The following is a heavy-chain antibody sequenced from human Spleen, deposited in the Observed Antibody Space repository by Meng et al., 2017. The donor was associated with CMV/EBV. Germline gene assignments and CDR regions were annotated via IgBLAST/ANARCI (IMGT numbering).Heavy chain of an antibody. Sequence: ASVKVSCKASGYTFTGYYMHWVRQAPGQGLEWMGWINPNSGGTNYAQKFQGRVTMTRDTSISTAYMELSRLRSDDTAVYYCARDIHDFWVRDGMDVWGQGTTVTVSS. V-gene: IGHV1-2*02. CDR1: GYTFTGYY. CDR2: INPNSGGT. D-gene: IGHD3-3*01. CDR3: ARDIHDFWVRDGMDV. J-gene: IGHJ6*02.